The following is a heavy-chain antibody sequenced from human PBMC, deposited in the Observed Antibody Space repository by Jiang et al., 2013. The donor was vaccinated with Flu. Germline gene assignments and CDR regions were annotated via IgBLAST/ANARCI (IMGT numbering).Heavy chain of an antibody. V-gene: IGHV4-31*03. CDR3: ARFCSSTSCYVGKSFDP. Sequence: GPGLVKPSQTLSLTCTVSGGSISSGGYYWSWIRQHPGKGLEWIGYIYYSGSTYYNPSLKSRVTISVDTSKNQFSLKLSSVTAADTAVYYCARFCSSTSCYVGKSFDPWGPGNPGHRLL. CDR2: IYYSGST. CDR1: GGSISSGGYY. D-gene: IGHD2-2*01. J-gene: IGHJ5*02.